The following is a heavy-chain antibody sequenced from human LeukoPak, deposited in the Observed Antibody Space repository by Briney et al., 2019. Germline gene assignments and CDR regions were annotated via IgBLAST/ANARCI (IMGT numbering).Heavy chain of an antibody. Sequence: ASVKVSCKASGYTFTGYYMHWVRQAPGKGLEWMGWINPNSGGTNYAQKFQGRVTMTRDTSISTAYMELSRLRSDDTAVYYCARGGDTYYYDSSGYYGGWGQGTMVTVSS. V-gene: IGHV1-2*02. CDR1: GYTFTGYY. J-gene: IGHJ3*01. CDR2: INPNSGGT. CDR3: ARGGDTYYYDSSGYYGG. D-gene: IGHD3-22*01.